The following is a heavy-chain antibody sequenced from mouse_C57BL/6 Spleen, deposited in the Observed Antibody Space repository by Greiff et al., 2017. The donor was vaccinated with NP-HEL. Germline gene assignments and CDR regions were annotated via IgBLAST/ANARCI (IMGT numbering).Heavy chain of an antibody. CDR3: ARSGTTVVEGYAMDY. D-gene: IGHD1-1*01. J-gene: IGHJ4*01. CDR2: IFPGSGRT. CDR1: GYTFTDYY. Sequence: QVQLQQSGPELVKPGASVKISCKASGYTFTDYYINWVKQRPGQGLEWIGWIFPGSGRTYYNEKFKGKATLTVDKSSSTAYMLLSSLTSEDSAVYFCARSGTTVVEGYAMDYWGQGTSVTVS. V-gene: IGHV1-75*01.